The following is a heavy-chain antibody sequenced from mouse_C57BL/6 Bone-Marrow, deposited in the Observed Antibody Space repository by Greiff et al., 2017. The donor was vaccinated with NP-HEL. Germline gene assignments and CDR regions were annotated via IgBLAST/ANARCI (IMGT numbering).Heavy chain of an antibody. D-gene: IGHD2-3*01. CDR2: ISSGSSTI. CDR3: ARVYDGYYYYYAMDY. J-gene: IGHJ4*01. CDR1: GFTFSDYG. V-gene: IGHV5-17*01. Sequence: EVHLVESGGGLVKPGGSLKLSSAASGFTFSDYGMHWVRQAPEKGLEWVAYISSGSSTIYYADTVKGRFTISRDNAKNTLFLQMTSLRSEDTAMYYCARVYDGYYYYYAMDYWGQGTSVTVSS.